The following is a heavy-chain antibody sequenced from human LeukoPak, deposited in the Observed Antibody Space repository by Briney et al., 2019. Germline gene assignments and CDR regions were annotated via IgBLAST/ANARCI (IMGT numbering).Heavy chain of an antibody. CDR1: GFNYSNYA. CDR2: IYNSGGRT. Sequence: GGSLRLSCAASGFNYSNYAMSWLRQAPGRGLDWVSSIYNSGGRTFYADSVQGRFTFSRDNSRNTLYLQVNSLRVEDTAVYYCAKHLQKMSESADRFSPFDFWGQGTLVTVSS. D-gene: IGHD3-16*02. V-gene: IGHV3-23*01. CDR3: AKHLQKMSESADRFSPFDF. J-gene: IGHJ4*02.